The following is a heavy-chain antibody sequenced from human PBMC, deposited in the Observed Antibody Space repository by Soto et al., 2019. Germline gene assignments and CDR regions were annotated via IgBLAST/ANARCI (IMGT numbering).Heavy chain of an antibody. CDR2: ISYDGSNK. CDR1: GFTFSSYG. CDR3: AKDRDGWFGELYLFDY. V-gene: IGHV3-30*18. D-gene: IGHD3-10*01. Sequence: PGGSLRLSCAASGFTFSSYGMHWVRQAPGKGLEWVAVISYDGSNKYYADSVKGRFTISRDNSKNTLYLQMNSLRAEDTAVYYCAKDRDGWFGELYLFDYSGQGTLVTVYS. J-gene: IGHJ4*02.